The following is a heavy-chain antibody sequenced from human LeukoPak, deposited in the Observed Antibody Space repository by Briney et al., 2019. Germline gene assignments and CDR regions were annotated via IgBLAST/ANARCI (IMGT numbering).Heavy chain of an antibody. D-gene: IGHD1-14*01. CDR1: GFTFSDYY. J-gene: IGHJ4*02. CDR3: ARKTIYSEAFDY. V-gene: IGHV3-11*03. CDR2: ISGSSSST. Sequence: GGSLRLSCAASGFTFSDYYMSWIRQAPGKGLEWVSYISGSSSSTKYTDSVKGRFTISRDNARTSLCLQMDSLRAEDTAVYYCARKTIYSEAFDYWGQGTLVTVSS.